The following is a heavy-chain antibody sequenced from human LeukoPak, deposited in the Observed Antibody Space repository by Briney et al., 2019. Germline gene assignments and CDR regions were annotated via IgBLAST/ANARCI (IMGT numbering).Heavy chain of an antibody. J-gene: IGHJ4*02. CDR3: ARTGLGDSFFDY. Sequence: ASVKVSCKASGGTFSSYAISWVRQAPGQGLEWMGGIIPIFGTANYAQKFQGRVTITADKSTSTAYMELSSLRSEDTAVYYCARTGLGDSFFDYWGQGTLVTVSS. CDR1: GGTFSSYA. V-gene: IGHV1-69*06. CDR2: IIPIFGTA. D-gene: IGHD3-3*01.